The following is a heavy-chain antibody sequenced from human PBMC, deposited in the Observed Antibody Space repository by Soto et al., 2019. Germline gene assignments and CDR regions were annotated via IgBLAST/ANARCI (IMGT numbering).Heavy chain of an antibody. Sequence: SGPTLVNPTQTLTLTCTFSGFSLSTSGVGVGWIRQPPGKALEWLALIYWDDDKRYSPSLKSRLTITKGTSKNQVVLTMTNMDPVDTATYYCARITHAVTTPQYFDYWGQGTLVTVSS. CDR2: IYWDDDK. CDR3: ARITHAVTTPQYFDY. CDR1: GFSLSTSGVG. J-gene: IGHJ4*02. D-gene: IGHD4-17*01. V-gene: IGHV2-5*02.